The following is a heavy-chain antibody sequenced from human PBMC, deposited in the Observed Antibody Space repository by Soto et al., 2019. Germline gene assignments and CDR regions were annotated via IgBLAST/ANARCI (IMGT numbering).Heavy chain of an antibody. J-gene: IGHJ4*02. CDR1: WFSFRNFC. Sequence: PGGAPKLSCATPWFSFRNFCMLWVPQGPGKGLAWVAAITYTGSTKYYADSVKGRFTISRDTSTNTLFLQMSSLRPENTAVYYCARFWGPMASLVDDFWGQGTPVTVSS. CDR3: ARFWGPMASLVDDF. D-gene: IGHD3-16*01. CDR2: ITYTGSTK. V-gene: IGHV3-30*03.